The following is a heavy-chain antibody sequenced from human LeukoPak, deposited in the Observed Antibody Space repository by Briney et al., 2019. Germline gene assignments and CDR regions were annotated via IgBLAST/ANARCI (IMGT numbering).Heavy chain of an antibody. J-gene: IGHJ4*02. Sequence: GGSLRLSCAASGFTFSSYAMSWVRQAPGKGLEWVSAISGSGGSTYYADSVKGRFTISRDNSKNTLYLQMNSLRAEDTAVYYCAKDPPAAQQQLVLAFDYWGQGTLVTVSS. CDR2: ISGSGGST. D-gene: IGHD6-13*01. CDR1: GFTFSSYA. V-gene: IGHV3-23*01. CDR3: AKDPPAAQQQLVLAFDY.